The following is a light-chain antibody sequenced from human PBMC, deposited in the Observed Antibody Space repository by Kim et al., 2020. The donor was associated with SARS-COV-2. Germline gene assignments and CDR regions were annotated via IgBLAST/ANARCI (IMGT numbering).Light chain of an antibody. CDR3: NSRDSNDNVV. Sequence: VASGQTVRITCQGDSLRSYYATWYQQKPRQAPILVIYGKNNRPSGIPDRFSGSSSGNTASLTITGTQAGDEADYYCNSRDSNDNVVFGGGTQLTVL. J-gene: IGLJ2*01. CDR2: GKN. V-gene: IGLV3-19*01. CDR1: SLRSYY.